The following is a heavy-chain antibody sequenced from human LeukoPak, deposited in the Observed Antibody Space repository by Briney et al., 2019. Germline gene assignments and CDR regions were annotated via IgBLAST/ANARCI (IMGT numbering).Heavy chain of an antibody. CDR3: ARDKDYYYDSSGYYLAPYFDY. V-gene: IGHV1-18*01. J-gene: IGHJ4*02. CDR1: GYTFTSYG. CDR2: ISAYNGNT. D-gene: IGHD3-22*01. Sequence: ASVKVSCKASGYTFTSYGISWVRQAPGQGLEWMGWISAYNGNTNYAQKLQGRVTMTTDTSTSTAYMELRSLRSDDTAMYYCARDKDYYYDSSGYYLAPYFDYWGQGTLVTVSS.